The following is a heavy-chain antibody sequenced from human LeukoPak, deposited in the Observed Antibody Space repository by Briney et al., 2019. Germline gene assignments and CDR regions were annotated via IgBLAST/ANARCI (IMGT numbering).Heavy chain of an antibody. CDR3: AKEMGSRSSLFYFDY. D-gene: IGHD3-10*01. CDR2: ISNDASKN. V-gene: IGHV3-30*18. Sequence: EGSLRLSCAASGFTFSSFGMHWVRQAPGKGLEWVAAISNDASKNYYADSVNGRFTISRDNSKNTLYLLVNTLRGEDTAVYYCAKEMGSRSSLFYFDYWGQGTLLTVSS. J-gene: IGHJ4*01. CDR1: GFTFSSFG.